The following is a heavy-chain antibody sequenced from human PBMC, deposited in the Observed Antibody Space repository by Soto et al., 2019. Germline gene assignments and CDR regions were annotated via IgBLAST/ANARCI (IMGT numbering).Heavy chain of an antibody. CDR3: AKGSDCGGDCWYYYYYGMDV. CDR1: GGSINNYY. V-gene: IGHV4-59*08. D-gene: IGHD2-21*02. J-gene: IGHJ6*02. CDR2: IYYTGST. Sequence: SETLSLTCTVSGGSINNYYWSWIRKPPGKGLEWIGCIYYTGSTNYNPSLKSRVTISVDTSKNQFSLKLSSVTAADTAVYYCAKGSDCGGDCWYYYYYGMDVWGQGTTVTVS.